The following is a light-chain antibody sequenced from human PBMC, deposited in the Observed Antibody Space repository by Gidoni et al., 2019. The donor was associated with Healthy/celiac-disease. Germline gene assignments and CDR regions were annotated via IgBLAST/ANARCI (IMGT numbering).Light chain of an antibody. V-gene: IGKV3-15*01. CDR1: QSVSSN. CDR2: GAS. CDR3: QQYNNWPLT. Sequence: EIVMTQSPATLSVSPGERATLSCRASQSVSSNLAWYQQKPGQAPRLLIYGASTRATGIPARFSGSGSGTEFTLTISSLQCEDFAVYYCQQYNNWPLTFGGXTKVEIK. J-gene: IGKJ4*01.